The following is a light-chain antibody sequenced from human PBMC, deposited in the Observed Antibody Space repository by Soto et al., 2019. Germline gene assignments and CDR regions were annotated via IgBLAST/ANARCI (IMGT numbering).Light chain of an antibody. CDR3: SSHAGRGSII. Sequence: QSALTQPASVSGSPGQSITISCTGASTDIGRYDLVAWYQQDPGKAPKLMIYEVNKRPSWVSDRFSGSKSGNTASLTISGLQAEDEADYFCSSHAGRGSIIFGGGTKVTVL. J-gene: IGLJ2*01. CDR2: EVN. CDR1: STDIGRYDL. V-gene: IGLV2-23*02.